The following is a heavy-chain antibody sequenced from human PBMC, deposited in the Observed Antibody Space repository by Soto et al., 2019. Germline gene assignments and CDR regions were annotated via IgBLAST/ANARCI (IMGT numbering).Heavy chain of an antibody. CDR3: ANELLPWSGEPGTAG. V-gene: IGHV3-30*18. CDR2: ISYDGSNK. Sequence: GGSLRLSCAASGFTFSSYGMHWVRQAPGKGLEWVAVISYDGSNKYYADSVKGRFTISRDNSKNTLYLQMNSLRAEDTAVYYCANELLPWSGEPGTAGWGHGATVPVSS. D-gene: IGHD3-10*01. J-gene: IGHJ6*02. CDR1: GFTFSSYG.